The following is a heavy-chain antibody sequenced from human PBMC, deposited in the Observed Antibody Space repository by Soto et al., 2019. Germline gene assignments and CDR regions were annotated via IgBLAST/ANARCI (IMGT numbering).Heavy chain of an antibody. Sequence: QLQLQESGPGPVKPSETLSLTCTVSGGSISSTSYYWGWIRQPPGKGLEWIGRIYYSGSTRYNPSLKNRVTMSIDTSKKQFSLQLSSVTAADTAVYYCARHRCSGGICYLSNRGYYYMDVWGKGTTVTVSS. CDR2: IYYSGST. D-gene: IGHD2-15*01. V-gene: IGHV4-39*01. CDR1: GGSISSTSYY. J-gene: IGHJ6*03. CDR3: ARHRCSGGICYLSNRGYYYMDV.